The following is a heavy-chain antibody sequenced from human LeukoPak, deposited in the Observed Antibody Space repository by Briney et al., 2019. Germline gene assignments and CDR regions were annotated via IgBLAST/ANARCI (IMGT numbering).Heavy chain of an antibody. Sequence: PSQTLSLACAVSGGSISGGGYSWSWIRQPPGKGLEWIGYIYHSGSTYYNPSLKSRVTISVDRSKNQFSLKLSSVTAADTAVYYCARCALDYYYDSSGYFDYWGQGTLVTVSS. CDR1: GGSISGGGYS. V-gene: IGHV4-30-2*01. CDR3: ARCALDYYYDSSGYFDY. D-gene: IGHD3-22*01. CDR2: IYHSGST. J-gene: IGHJ4*02.